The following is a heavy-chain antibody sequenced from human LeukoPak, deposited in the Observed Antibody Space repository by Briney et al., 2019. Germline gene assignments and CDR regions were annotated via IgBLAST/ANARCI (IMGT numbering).Heavy chain of an antibody. Sequence: GGSLRLSCAASGFTFSSYSMNWVRQAPGKGLEWVSHISSSGRTIYYADSVKGRLTTSRDNAKNSLYLQMNGLRDEDTAVYYCAREAPRAQYYYYYYGMDVWGQGTTVTVSS. CDR1: GFTFSSYS. J-gene: IGHJ6*02. V-gene: IGHV3-48*02. CDR3: AREAPRAQYYYYYYGMDV. CDR2: ISSSGRTI.